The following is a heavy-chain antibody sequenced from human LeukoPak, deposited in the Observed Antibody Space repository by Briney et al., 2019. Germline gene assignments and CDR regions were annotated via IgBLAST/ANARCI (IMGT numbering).Heavy chain of an antibody. CDR1: GFTFSSYA. CDR2: ISYDGSNK. Sequence: AGGSLRLSGAASGFTFSSYAMHWVRQAPGKGLEWVAVISYDGSNKYYADSVKGRFTISRDNSKNTLYLQMNSLRAEDTAVYYCARSLYCSGGSCYSGNWFDPWGQGTLVTVSS. V-gene: IGHV3-30-3*01. D-gene: IGHD2-15*01. CDR3: ARSLYCSGGSCYSGNWFDP. J-gene: IGHJ5*02.